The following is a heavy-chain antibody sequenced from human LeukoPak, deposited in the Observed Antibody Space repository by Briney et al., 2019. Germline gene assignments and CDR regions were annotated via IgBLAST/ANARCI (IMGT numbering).Heavy chain of an antibody. CDR1: GLTFNSYW. CDR2: INGDASNT. J-gene: IGHJ4*02. CDR3: AKDFSRIVVVVAATPFDY. D-gene: IGHD2-15*01. V-gene: IGHV3-74*03. Sequence: PGGSLRLSCAASGLTFNSYWMHWVRQVAGKGLVWVARINGDASNTTYADSVKGRFTISRDNAKNTLYLQMNSLRAEDTAVYYCAKDFSRIVVVVAATPFDYWGQGTLVTVSS.